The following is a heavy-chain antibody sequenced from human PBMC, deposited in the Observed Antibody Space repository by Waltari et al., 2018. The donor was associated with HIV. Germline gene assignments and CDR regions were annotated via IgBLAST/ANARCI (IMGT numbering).Heavy chain of an antibody. D-gene: IGHD2-15*01. CDR1: GFTVRDTY. CDR3: ARGSFSSGGGAFDI. CDR2: IYADDST. Sequence: EVGLVESGGGLIQPGGSLRLFCIVPGFTVRDTYMTWVRQAPGKGLEWVSVIYADDSTFYADSVKGRFIISRDYSKNTLYLQMSSLRADDSAVYFCARGSFSSGGGAFDIWGLGAKVSVSS. V-gene: IGHV3-53*01. J-gene: IGHJ3*02.